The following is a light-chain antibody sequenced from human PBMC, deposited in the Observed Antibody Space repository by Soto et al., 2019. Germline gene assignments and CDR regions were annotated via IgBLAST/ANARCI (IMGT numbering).Light chain of an antibody. CDR3: QKYNSAPRT. V-gene: IGKV1-27*01. CDR2: AAS. CDR1: QGISNY. Sequence: IHLTHSPSSLSASVGHRDTITCRASQGISNYLAWYKQKPGKVPKLLIYAASTLQSGVPSRFSGSGSGTDFTLTISSLQPEDVETYYCQKYNSAPRTFGQGTKVDI. J-gene: IGKJ1*01.